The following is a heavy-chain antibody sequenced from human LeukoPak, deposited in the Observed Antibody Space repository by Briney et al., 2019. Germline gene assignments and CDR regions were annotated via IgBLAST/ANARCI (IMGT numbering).Heavy chain of an antibody. CDR3: ARGTLGYCSSTSCYIPDDY. V-gene: IGHV1-69*13. CDR1: GGTFSSYA. D-gene: IGHD2-2*02. CDR2: IIPIFGTA. J-gene: IGHJ4*02. Sequence: ASAKVSCKASGGTFSSYAISWVRQAPGQGLEWMGGIIPIFGTANYAQKFQGRVTITADESTSTAYMELSSLRSEDTAVYYCARGTLGYCSSTSCYIPDDYWGQGTLVTVSS.